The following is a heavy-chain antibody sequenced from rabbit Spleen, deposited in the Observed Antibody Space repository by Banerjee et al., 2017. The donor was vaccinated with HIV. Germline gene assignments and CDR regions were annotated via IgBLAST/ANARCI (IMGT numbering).Heavy chain of an antibody. Sequence: QSLEESGGGLVKPGASLTLTCKASGFSFNSGYDMCWVRQAPGKGLEWVACAYAGSSGSTYSATWAKGRFTISKTSSTTVTLQVTSLTVADTATYFCARGPGGGLDNYIDYFNLWGPGTLVTVS. J-gene: IGHJ4*01. D-gene: IGHD1-1*01. CDR1: GFSFNSGYD. V-gene: IGHV1S40*01. CDR2: AYAGSSGST. CDR3: ARGPGGGLDNYIDYFNL.